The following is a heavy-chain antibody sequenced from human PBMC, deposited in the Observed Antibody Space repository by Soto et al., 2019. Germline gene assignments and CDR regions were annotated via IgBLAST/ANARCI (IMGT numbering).Heavy chain of an antibody. CDR1: GGSVSRDSNF. D-gene: IGHD4-4*01. CDR3: ARGYSHYAH. V-gene: IGHV4-61*01. J-gene: IGHJ4*02. Sequence: SETLSLTCTVSGGSVSRDSNFWSWIRQPPGKGLEWIGYIYYSGPTRYNPSLESRVTISIDSSKNQVSLNLTSVTAADTAVYYCARGYSHYAHWGRGTLVTV. CDR2: IYYSGPT.